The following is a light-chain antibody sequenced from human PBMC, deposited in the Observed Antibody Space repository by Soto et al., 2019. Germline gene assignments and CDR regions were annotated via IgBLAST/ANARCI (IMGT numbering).Light chain of an antibody. Sequence: DIQMTQSPSTLSASIGDRVTITCRASQSISGWLAWYQQKPGRAPKLLIYKASKLESGVPARFSGGGSGTEFTLTISGLQPDDFATYYFQQYNTYFRTFGQGTKLEIK. J-gene: IGKJ2*01. CDR2: KAS. CDR1: QSISGW. CDR3: QQYNTYFRT. V-gene: IGKV1-5*03.